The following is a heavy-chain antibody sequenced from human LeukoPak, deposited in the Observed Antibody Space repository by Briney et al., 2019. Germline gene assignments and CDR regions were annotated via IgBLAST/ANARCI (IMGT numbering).Heavy chain of an antibody. Sequence: SETLSLTCTVSGGSISNYYWSWIRQPPGKGLEWLGYIYYTGSTNYNPSLTSRVTISADTSKNQFSLRVSAVTAADTAVYYCAGAGSNRSGGYYMDVWGKGTTVTVSS. D-gene: IGHD1-14*01. CDR1: GGSISNYY. CDR2: IYYTGST. CDR3: AGAGSNRSGGYYMDV. V-gene: IGHV4-59*01. J-gene: IGHJ6*03.